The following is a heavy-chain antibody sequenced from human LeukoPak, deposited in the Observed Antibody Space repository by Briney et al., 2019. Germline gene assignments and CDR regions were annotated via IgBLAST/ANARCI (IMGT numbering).Heavy chain of an antibody. Sequence: SETLSLTCTVSGGSISSHYWSWIRQPPGKGLEWIGSIYYSGSTYYNPSLKSRVTISVDTSKNQFSLKLSSVIAADTAVYYCARDPIAGGFDPWGQGTLVTVSS. CDR1: GGSISSHY. D-gene: IGHD2-21*01. CDR2: IYYSGST. CDR3: ARDPIAGGFDP. V-gene: IGHV4-59*11. J-gene: IGHJ5*02.